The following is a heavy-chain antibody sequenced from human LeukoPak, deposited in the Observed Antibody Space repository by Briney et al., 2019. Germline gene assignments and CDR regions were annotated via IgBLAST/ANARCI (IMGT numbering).Heavy chain of an antibody. V-gene: IGHV1-8*03. J-gene: IGHJ4*02. CDR3: ARGRRTSPLDY. CDR1: GYTFTSYD. Sequence: ASVKVSCKASGYTFTSYDINWVRQATGQGLEWMGWMNPNSGNTGYAQKFQGRVTITRNTSISTAYTELSSLRSEDTAVYYCARGRRTSPLDYWGQGTLVTVSS. D-gene: IGHD2-2*01. CDR2: MNPNSGNT.